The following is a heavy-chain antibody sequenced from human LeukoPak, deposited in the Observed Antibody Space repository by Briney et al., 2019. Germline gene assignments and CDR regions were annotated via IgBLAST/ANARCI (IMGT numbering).Heavy chain of an antibody. V-gene: IGHV3-23*01. CDR1: GFTFSNAW. Sequence: GGSLRLACAASGFTFSNAWMSWVRQAPGNGLEWVSAISGSGGSTYYADSVKGRFTISRDNSKNTLYLQMNSLRAEDTAVYYCANVYSGWDLFDYWGQGTLVTVSS. D-gene: IGHD6-19*01. J-gene: IGHJ4*02. CDR2: ISGSGGST. CDR3: ANVYSGWDLFDY.